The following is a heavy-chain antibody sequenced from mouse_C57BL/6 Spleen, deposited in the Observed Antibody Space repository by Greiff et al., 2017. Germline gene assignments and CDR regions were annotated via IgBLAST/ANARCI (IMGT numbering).Heavy chain of an antibody. Sequence: QVQLQQSGAELVKPGASVKISCKASGYAFSSYWMNWVKQRPGKGLEWIGQIYPGDGDTNYNGKLKGKATLTAAKSSSTAYMQLCSLASEDSAVYSGGSTGPRYGYDVGAMDYWGQGTSVTVSS. CDR1: GYAFSSYW. J-gene: IGHJ4*01. CDR2: IYPGDGDT. D-gene: IGHD2-2*01. V-gene: IGHV1-80*01. CDR3: GSTGPRYGYDVGAMDY.